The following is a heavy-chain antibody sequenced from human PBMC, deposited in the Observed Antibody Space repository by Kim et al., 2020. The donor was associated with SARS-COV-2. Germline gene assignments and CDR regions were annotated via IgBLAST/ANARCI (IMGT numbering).Heavy chain of an antibody. V-gene: IGHV3-30*02. CDR3: EKAEAYDY. CDR2: GRNK. J-gene: IGHJ4*02. Sequence: GRNKDYADSVKGRFTIYSDNYKNTLYLKMNSLRAEDTAVYYCEKAEAYDYWGQGTLVTVSS.